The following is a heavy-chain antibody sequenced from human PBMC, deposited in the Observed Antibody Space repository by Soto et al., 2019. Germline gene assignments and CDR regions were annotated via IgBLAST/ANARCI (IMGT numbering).Heavy chain of an antibody. J-gene: IGHJ3*02. CDR3: ARWGHPAVKAFDI. V-gene: IGHV4-59*02. Sequence: SETLSLTCTVSGASVNDYYWNWVRQPLGKGLEWIGFIHYTGSRIFNPSLQSRVTMSVDVSQNQFSLRLTSVTAADTAIYYCARWGHPAVKAFDIWGQGTTVTVS. D-gene: IGHD3-16*01. CDR1: GASVNDYY. CDR2: IHYTGSR.